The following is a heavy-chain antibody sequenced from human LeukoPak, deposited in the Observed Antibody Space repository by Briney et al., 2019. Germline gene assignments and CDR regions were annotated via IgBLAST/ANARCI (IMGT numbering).Heavy chain of an antibody. V-gene: IGHV3-53*01. CDR3: AKGGNYDGSRYAAWFFDV. D-gene: IGHD3-22*01. CDR2: IYVGGHT. Sequence: GGSLRLSCAISEFTDINNYMTWVRQAPGRGLEWVALIYVGGHTCHADSLKGRFAISSDNSKNTLYLHMNSLRAEDTAVYYCAKGGNYDGSRYAAWFFDVWGRGTLVTVSS. CDR1: EFTDINNY. J-gene: IGHJ2*01.